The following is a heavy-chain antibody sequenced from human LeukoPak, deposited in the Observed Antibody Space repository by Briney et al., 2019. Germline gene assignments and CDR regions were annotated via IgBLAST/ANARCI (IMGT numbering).Heavy chain of an antibody. V-gene: IGHV3-30*18. Sequence: PGGSLRLSCAASGFTFSNYGMHWVRQAPGKGLEGVAVISYDGINKYYADSVKGRFTISRDNSKKTLYLQMNSLRTEDTAMYFCAKASAVVTAPFDYWGQGTLVTVSS. CDR3: AKASAVVTAPFDY. J-gene: IGHJ4*02. D-gene: IGHD2-21*02. CDR2: ISYDGINK. CDR1: GFTFSNYG.